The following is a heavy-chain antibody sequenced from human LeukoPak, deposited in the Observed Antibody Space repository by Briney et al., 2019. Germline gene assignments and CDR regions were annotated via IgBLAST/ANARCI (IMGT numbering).Heavy chain of an antibody. CDR3: AKDLGHSGYFDY. CDR1: GFTFSSYA. Sequence: PGGSLRLSCAASGFTFSSYAMSWVRQAPGKGLDWVSAISGSGGSTYYADSVKGRFTICRDNSKNTLYLQMKSLRAEDTAVYYCAKDLGHSGYFDYWGQGTLVTVSS. J-gene: IGHJ4*02. CDR2: ISGSGGST. V-gene: IGHV3-23*01.